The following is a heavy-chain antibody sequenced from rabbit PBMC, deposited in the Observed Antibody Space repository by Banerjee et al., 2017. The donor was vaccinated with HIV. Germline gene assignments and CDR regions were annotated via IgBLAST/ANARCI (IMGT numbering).Heavy chain of an antibody. D-gene: IGHD6-1*01. CDR2: IFVGSSGST. CDR3: ARGGYSYGDYGYGL. V-gene: IGHV1S45*01. Sequence: QEQLEESGGDLVKPEGSLTLTCTASGFSFSGSYWTCWVRQAPGKGLELIACIFVGSSGSTYYASWAKGRFTISKTSSTTVTLQMTSLTAADTATYFCARGGYSYGDYGYGLWGPGTLVTVS. CDR1: GFSFSGSYW. J-gene: IGHJ4*01.